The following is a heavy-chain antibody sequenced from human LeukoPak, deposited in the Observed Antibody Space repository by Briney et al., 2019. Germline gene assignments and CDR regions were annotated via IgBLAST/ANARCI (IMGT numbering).Heavy chain of an antibody. CDR3: ASSPDFWSGYPTPRGWFDP. V-gene: IGHV3-21*01. CDR1: GFTFSSYS. D-gene: IGHD3-3*01. CDR2: ISSSSSYI. Sequence: GGSLRLSCAASGFTFSSYSMNWVRQASGKGLEWVSSISSSSSYIYYADSVKGRFTISRDNAKNSLYLQMNSLRAEDTAVYYCASSPDFWSGYPTPRGWFDPWGQGTLVTVSS. J-gene: IGHJ5*02.